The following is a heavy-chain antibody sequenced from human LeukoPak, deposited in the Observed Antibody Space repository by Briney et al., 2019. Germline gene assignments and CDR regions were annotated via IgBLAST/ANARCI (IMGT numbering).Heavy chain of an antibody. J-gene: IGHJ3*02. Sequence: GESLKISCKGSGYSFTSYWIGWVRQMPGKGLEWMGIIYPGDSDTRYSPSFQGQATISADKSISTAYLQWSSLKASDTAMYYCARRDGSSWPHDAFDIWGQGTMVTVSS. V-gene: IGHV5-51*01. D-gene: IGHD6-13*01. CDR2: IYPGDSDT. CDR1: GYSFTSYW. CDR3: ARRDGSSWPHDAFDI.